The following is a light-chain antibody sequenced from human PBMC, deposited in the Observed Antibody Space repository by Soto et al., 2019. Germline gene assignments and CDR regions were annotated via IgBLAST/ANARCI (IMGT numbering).Light chain of an antibody. V-gene: IGKV3-15*01. CDR3: QQYNNWT. CDR2: GAS. CDR1: QSVSNN. J-gene: IGKJ1*01. Sequence: EIVMTQSPATLSVSPGERATLSCRASQSVSNNLAWYQQKPGQAPGLLIYGASTRATGIPASFSGCGSGTDFTLTIISLQSEDFADYYWQQYNNWTFGQGTKVEIK.